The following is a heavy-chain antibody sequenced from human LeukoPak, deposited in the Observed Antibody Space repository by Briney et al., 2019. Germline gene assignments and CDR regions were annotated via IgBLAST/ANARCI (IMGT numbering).Heavy chain of an antibody. V-gene: IGHV4-38-2*01. Sequence: SETLSLTCAVSGSSISSGYYWGWIRQPPGRGLERIGIIYHTGSTYYNPSLKSRVTISIDTSKNLFSLKLTSVTAADTALYYCTKLAAYAHPSRGPPPNSYFDLWGRGTLVTVSS. CDR1: GSSISSGYY. CDR3: TKLAAYAHPSRGPPPNSYFDL. J-gene: IGHJ2*01. D-gene: IGHD1-7*01. CDR2: IYHTGST.